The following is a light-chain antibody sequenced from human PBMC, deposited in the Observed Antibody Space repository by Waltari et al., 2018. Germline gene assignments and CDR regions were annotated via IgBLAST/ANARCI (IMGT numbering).Light chain of an antibody. V-gene: IGLV2-11*01. J-gene: IGLJ3*02. Sequence: QSALTQPRSVAGSPGQSVTISCTGTSSDVGGYDYVSWYQHHPGKAPKFMSYHVSMRPAGVPDRFSGSKSGNTAALTISGLQAGDEADYYCCSYAGSYTWVFGGGTKVTVL. CDR3: CSYAGSYTWV. CDR1: SSDVGGYDY. CDR2: HVS.